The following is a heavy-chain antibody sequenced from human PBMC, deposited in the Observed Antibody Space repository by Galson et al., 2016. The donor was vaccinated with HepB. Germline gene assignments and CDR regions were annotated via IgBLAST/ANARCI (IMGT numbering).Heavy chain of an antibody. CDR1: GFSFSRYG. D-gene: IGHD3-10*01. V-gene: IGHV3-33*01. Sequence: SLRLSCAASGFSFSRYGLHWVRQAPGKGLEWVAVILFDGSFDHYGDSVKGRFTISKDNSKNRLYLQMNNLRVEDTGVYYCSTGSLTAASDFDYWGQGTQVTVSS. CDR3: STGSLTAASDFDY. CDR2: ILFDGSFD. J-gene: IGHJ4*02.